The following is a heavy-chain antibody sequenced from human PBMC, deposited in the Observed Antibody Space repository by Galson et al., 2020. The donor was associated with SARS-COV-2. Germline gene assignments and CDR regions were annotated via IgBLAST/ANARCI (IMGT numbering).Heavy chain of an antibody. CDR3: ARDYYYESRSTGTIEHKFSNYYYYGLDF. J-gene: IGHJ6*02. D-gene: IGHD3-22*01. CDR2: IDWDDEK. CDR1: GFSLSTGGMC. V-gene: IGHV2-70*11. Sequence: SGPTLVKPTQTLTLTCTFSGFSLSTGGMCVSWIRQPPGKALEWLARIDWDDEKYYSTSLKTRLTISKDTSKNQVVLTMTNVDPVDTATYFCARDYYYESRSTGTIEHKFSNYYYYGLDFWGQGTTVTVSS.